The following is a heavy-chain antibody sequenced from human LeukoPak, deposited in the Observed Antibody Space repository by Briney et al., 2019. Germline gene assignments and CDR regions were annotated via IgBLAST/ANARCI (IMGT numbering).Heavy chain of an antibody. CDR3: SRDCGGDSYLGAFDI. D-gene: IGHD2-21*02. CDR2: VYYSGTT. CDR1: GGSIHTYY. V-gene: IGHV4-59*13. J-gene: IGHJ3*02. Sequence: PSETLTLTCSVSGGSIHTYYWTWIRQPPGKGLEWIGNVYYSGTTYYNPSLKSRLTISVDTSKNQFPLKFNSVTAADTAVYFCSRDCGGDSYLGAFDIWGQGTVVTVSS.